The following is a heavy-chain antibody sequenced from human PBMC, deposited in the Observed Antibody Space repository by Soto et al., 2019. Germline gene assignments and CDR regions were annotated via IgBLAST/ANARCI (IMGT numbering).Heavy chain of an antibody. V-gene: IGHV3-21*01. J-gene: IGHJ6*02. CDR3: ARGFRNGFNV. Sequence: EVQLVESGGARFKLGGSLSLSCVASGLTSRGYTLTWVRRAQGKGLEWVSYISGPSIYIYYADSVKGRFPISRDNAKSAVYLQMNSLRAEDTAVYYCARGFRNGFNVWGQGTTVSVSS. CDR1: GLTSRGYT. D-gene: IGHD2-8*01. CDR2: ISGPSIYI.